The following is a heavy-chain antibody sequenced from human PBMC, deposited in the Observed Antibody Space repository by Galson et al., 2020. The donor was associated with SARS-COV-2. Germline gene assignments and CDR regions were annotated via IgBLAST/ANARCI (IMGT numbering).Heavy chain of an antibody. V-gene: IGHV1-69*10. CDR2: IIPILGIA. D-gene: IGHD5-18*01. CDR1: GGTFSSYA. Sequence: SVKVSCKASGGTFSSYAISWVRQAPGQGLEWMGGIIPILGIANYAQKFQGRVTITADKSTSTAYMELSSLRSEDTAVYYCASNRFGYSYLTDYYYMDVWGKGTTVTVSS. J-gene: IGHJ6*03. CDR3: ASNRFGYSYLTDYYYMDV.